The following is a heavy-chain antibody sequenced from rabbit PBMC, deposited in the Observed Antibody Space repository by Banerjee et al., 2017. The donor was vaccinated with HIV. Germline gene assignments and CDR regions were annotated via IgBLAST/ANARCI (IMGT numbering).Heavy chain of an antibody. CDR3: ARDLYTGSSY. V-gene: IGHV1S40*01. D-gene: IGHD8-1*01. J-gene: IGHJ2*01. CDR1: GFTFSGYW. Sequence: QSLEESGGDLVKPGASLTLTCTASGFTFSGYWICWVRQAPGKGLEWIACINTDSSSTTYYASWAKGRFTISKTSSTTVTLQMTSLTAADTATYFCARDLYTGSSYWGPGTLVTVS. CDR2: INTDSSSTT.